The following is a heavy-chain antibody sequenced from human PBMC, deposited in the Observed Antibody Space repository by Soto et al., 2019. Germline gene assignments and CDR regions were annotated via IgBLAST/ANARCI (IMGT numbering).Heavy chain of an antibody. CDR3: ARVIRVLRFLEWYYYYYMDV. V-gene: IGHV1-8*01. Sequence: ASVKVSCKASGYTFTSYDINWVRQATGQGREWMGWMNPNSGNTGYAQKFQGRVTMTRNTSISTAYMELSSLRSEDTAVYYCARVIRVLRFLEWYYYYYMDVWGKGTTVTVSS. D-gene: IGHD3-3*01. CDR1: GYTFTSYD. CDR2: MNPNSGNT. J-gene: IGHJ6*03.